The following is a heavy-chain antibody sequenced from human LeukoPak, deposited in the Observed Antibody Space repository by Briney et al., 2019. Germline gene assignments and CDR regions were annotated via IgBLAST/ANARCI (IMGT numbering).Heavy chain of an antibody. CDR3: ARLTTVTTGFDY. J-gene: IGHJ4*02. CDR2: IYTSGST. V-gene: IGHV4-4*09. Sequence: PSETLSLTCTVSGGSISSYYWSWIRQPPGKGLEWIGYIYTSGSTNYSPSLKSRVTISVDTSKNQFSLKLSSVTAADTAVYYCARLTTVTTGFDYWGQGTLVTVSS. D-gene: IGHD4-17*01. CDR1: GGSISSYY.